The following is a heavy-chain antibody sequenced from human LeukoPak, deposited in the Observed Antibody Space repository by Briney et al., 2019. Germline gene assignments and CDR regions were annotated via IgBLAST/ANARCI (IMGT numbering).Heavy chain of an antibody. D-gene: IGHD6-19*01. Sequence: GGSLSLSCVASGFTFSDFAIQWVRQAPGKGLDWVAVISGAGSVTHYADSVRGRFTISRDNSRDTVFLQMISLRPEDTGVYHCAREGYSSGSLGDLDHWGQGTRVTVSS. V-gene: IGHV3-30*04. CDR1: GFTFSDFA. CDR3: AREGYSSGSLGDLDH. CDR2: ISGAGSVT. J-gene: IGHJ5*02.